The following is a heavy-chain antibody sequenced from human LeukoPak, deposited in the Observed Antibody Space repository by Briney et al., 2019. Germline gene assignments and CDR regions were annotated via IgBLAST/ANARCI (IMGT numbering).Heavy chain of an antibody. CDR3: ARGGSGDYVGDFDY. V-gene: IGHV1-8*01. CDR2: MNPNSGNT. Sequence: ASVTVSFKASGYTFTSYDVNWVRQATGQGLEWMGWMNPNSGNTGYAQKFQGRVTMTRNTSISTAYMELSSLRSEDTAVYYCARGGSGDYVGDFDYWGQGTLVTVSS. CDR1: GYTFTSYD. D-gene: IGHD4-17*01. J-gene: IGHJ4*02.